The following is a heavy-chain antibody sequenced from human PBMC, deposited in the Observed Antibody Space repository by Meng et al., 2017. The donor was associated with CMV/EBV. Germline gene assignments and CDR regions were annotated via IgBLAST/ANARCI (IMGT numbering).Heavy chain of an antibody. CDR1: GFTFSSYA. D-gene: IGHD3-3*01. Sequence: GESLKISRAASGFTFSSYAMHRVRPAPGKGLEWVAVISYDGSNKYYADSVKGRFTISRDNSKNTLYLQMNSLRAEDTAVYYCASAAYYDFWSGYYLGRHINYGMDVWGQGTTVTVSS. J-gene: IGHJ6*02. CDR3: ASAAYYDFWSGYYLGRHINYGMDV. V-gene: IGHV3-30-3*01. CDR2: ISYDGSNK.